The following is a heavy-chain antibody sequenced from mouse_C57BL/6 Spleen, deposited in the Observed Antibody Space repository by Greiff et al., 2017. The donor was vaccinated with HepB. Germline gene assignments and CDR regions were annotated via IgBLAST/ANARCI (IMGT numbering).Heavy chain of an antibody. CDR3: ARDLITTVVGRFAY. Sequence: EVQLVESGGGLVKPGGSLKLSCAASGFTFSDYGMHWVRQAPEKGLEWVAYISSGSSTIYYADTVKGRFTISRDNAKNTLFLQMTSLRSEDTAMYYCARDLITTVVGRFAYWGQGTLVTVSA. D-gene: IGHD1-1*01. CDR1: GFTFSDYG. CDR2: ISSGSSTI. J-gene: IGHJ3*01. V-gene: IGHV5-17*01.